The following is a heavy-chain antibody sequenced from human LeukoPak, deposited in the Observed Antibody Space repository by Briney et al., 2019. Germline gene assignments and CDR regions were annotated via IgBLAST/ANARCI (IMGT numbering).Heavy chain of an antibody. CDR1: GGLFGSSSYY. Sequence: PSETLSLTCTVSGGLFGSSSYYWGWIRQPPGKGLEWIGSIYYSGSTYYNPSLKSRVTISVDTSKNQFSLKLSSVTAADTAVYFCARDYEGFDYWGQGTLVTVSS. J-gene: IGHJ4*02. CDR2: IYYSGST. D-gene: IGHD3-16*01. V-gene: IGHV4-39*07. CDR3: ARDYEGFDY.